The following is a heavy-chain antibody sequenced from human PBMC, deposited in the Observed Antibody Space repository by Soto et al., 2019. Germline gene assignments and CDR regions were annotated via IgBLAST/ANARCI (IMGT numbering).Heavy chain of an antibody. D-gene: IGHD3-10*01. V-gene: IGHV4-61*05. CDR1: GGSISSISNHY. J-gene: IGHJ6*01. CDR2: MSYSGYT. CDR3: ATQGFGVLHGLVDV. Sequence: SETLSLACTVSGGSISSISNHYCSWIRLPPGKGLEWIGYMSYSGYTSYNPSLKSRVIISVDTSKNQFSPNLTSVTAADTAVYYCATQGFGVLHGLVDVWGQGTTVTVS.